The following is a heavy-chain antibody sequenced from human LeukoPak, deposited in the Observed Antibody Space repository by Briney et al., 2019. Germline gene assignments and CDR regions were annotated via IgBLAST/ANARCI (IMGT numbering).Heavy chain of an antibody. V-gene: IGHV1-18*01. CDR1: GYTFISHG. J-gene: IGHJ5*02. CDR2: INPYNGNT. D-gene: IGHD2-2*01. CDR3: ARFQLIEKNWFDP. Sequence: ASVTVSCKASGYTFISHGITWVRQAPGQGLEWMGWINPYNGNTKYPQNLQGRITLTTDTSTNTAYMAVRSLRSDDTAVYYCARFQLIEKNWFDPWGQGTLVTVSS.